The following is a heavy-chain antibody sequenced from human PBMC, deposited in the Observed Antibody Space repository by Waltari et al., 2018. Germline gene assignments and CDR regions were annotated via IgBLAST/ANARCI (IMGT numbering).Heavy chain of an antibody. J-gene: IGHJ3*02. CDR2: IIPIFGTA. CDR3: ARREWLVQEYALDI. D-gene: IGHD6-19*01. CDR1: GGTFSSYA. Sequence: QVQLVQSGAEVKKPGSSVKVSCKASGGTFSSYAISWVRQAPGQGLGWMGGIIPIFGTANYAQKVQGRVTITADESTSTADRELSSLGSEETAVYYCARREWLVQEYALDIWGQGTMVTVSS. V-gene: IGHV1-69*01.